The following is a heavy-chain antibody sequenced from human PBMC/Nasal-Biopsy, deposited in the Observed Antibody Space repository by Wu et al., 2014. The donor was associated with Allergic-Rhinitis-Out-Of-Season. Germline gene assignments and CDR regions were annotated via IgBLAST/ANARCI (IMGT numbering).Heavy chain of an antibody. CDR2: FYYSGAT. V-gene: IGHV4-39*07. Sequence: TLSLTCTVSGGSIISSTQYWGWIRQSPGKGLEWIGNFYYSGATYYNPSLKSRVTISVDKSKDQFSLHLTSVTAADTAVYYCARELQHLVPRYYYMDVWGKGTTVTVSS. J-gene: IGHJ6*03. CDR1: GGSIISSTQY. CDR3: ARELQHLVPRYYYMDV. D-gene: IGHD6-6*01.